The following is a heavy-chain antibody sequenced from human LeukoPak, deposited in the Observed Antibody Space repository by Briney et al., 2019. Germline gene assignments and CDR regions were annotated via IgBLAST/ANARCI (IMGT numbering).Heavy chain of an antibody. Sequence: SETLSLTCAVSGYSLSSGYYWGWIRQPPGKGVEWIGSIYHSGSTYYNPSLKSRVPISVDTSKIQFSLKLSSVTAADATVVYCARGEDGYNSFYYYYYMDVWGKGTTVTVSS. J-gene: IGHJ6*03. D-gene: IGHD5-24*01. CDR1: GYSLSSGYY. CDR3: ARGEDGYNSFYYYYYMDV. CDR2: IYHSGST. V-gene: IGHV4-38-2*01.